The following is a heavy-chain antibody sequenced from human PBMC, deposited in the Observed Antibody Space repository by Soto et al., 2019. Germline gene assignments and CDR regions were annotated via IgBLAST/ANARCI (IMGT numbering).Heavy chain of an antibody. J-gene: IGHJ4*02. CDR2: VSHDGRNT. V-gene: IGHV3-30*18. Sequence: VQLVESGGGVVKPGRSLRLSCAASGFTFSDYAMHWVRKAPGKGLEWVAVVSHDGRNTHYADSVKGRFTISRESSKNTVSLEMTSLRAEDMAVDYCAKGGRQWLVTSDFNCWGQGALVTVS. CDR1: GFTFSDYA. D-gene: IGHD6-19*01. CDR3: AKGGRQWLVTSDFNC.